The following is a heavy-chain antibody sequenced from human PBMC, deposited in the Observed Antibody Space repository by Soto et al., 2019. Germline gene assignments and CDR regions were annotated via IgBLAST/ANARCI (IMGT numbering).Heavy chain of an antibody. D-gene: IGHD3-16*01. CDR3: ARDVPLNYYDGTYSYYAMDV. J-gene: IGHJ6*02. Sequence: VKRCCKASGGTLSSHAINWVRQATGQGLEWMGGIIPFFKATNYAQKFQGRVTITADDPTSTAYMDLYSLRSEDTAVYYCARDVPLNYYDGTYSYYAMDVWGQGTTVTVPS. CDR1: GGTLSSHA. V-gene: IGHV1-69*01. CDR2: IIPFFKAT.